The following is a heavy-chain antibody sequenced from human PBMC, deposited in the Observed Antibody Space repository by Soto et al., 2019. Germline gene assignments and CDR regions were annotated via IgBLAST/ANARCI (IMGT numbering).Heavy chain of an antibody. CDR3: ARLRWSVAGDGDINWFYP. V-gene: IGHV5-51*01. J-gene: IGHJ5*02. Sequence: GASLKISCKGSGYSFTSYWIGWVRQMPGKGLEWMGIIYPGDSDTRYSPSFQGQVTISADKSISTAYLQWSSLKASDTAMYYCARLRWSVAGDGDINWFYPWGQGTLVTVSS. D-gene: IGHD6-19*01. CDR2: IYPGDSDT. CDR1: GYSFTSYW.